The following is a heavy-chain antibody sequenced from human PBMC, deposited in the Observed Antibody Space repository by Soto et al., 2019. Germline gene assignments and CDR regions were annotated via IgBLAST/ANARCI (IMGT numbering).Heavy chain of an antibody. J-gene: IGHJ4*02. D-gene: IGHD3-10*01. CDR3: AAEEGELFPSAPYY. CDR2: IVVGSGNT. CDR1: GFTFTSSA. Sequence: ASVKVSCKASGFTFTSSAVQWVRQARGQRLEWIGWIVVGSGNTNYAQKFQERVTITRDMSTSTAYMELSSLRSEDTAVYYCAAEEGELFPSAPYYWGQGTLVTVSS. V-gene: IGHV1-58*01.